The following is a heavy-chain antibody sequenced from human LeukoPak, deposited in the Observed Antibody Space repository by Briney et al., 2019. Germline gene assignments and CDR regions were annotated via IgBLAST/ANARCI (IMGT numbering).Heavy chain of an antibody. CDR2: IIPIYGRA. J-gene: IGHJ4*02. CDR3: AAGGAYEFRDDY. D-gene: IGHD3-3*01. Sequence: SVKVSCKASGGSFTSYGISWVRQSPGQGLEWMGKIIPIYGRANYGQKFQSRVTITADELTTTSYMELSSLTAEDMAVYYCAAGGAYEFRDDYWGQGTLVTVSS. CDR1: GGSFTSYG. V-gene: IGHV1-69*13.